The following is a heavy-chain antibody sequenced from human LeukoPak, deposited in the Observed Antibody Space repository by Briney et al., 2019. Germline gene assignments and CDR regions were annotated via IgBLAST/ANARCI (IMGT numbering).Heavy chain of an antibody. V-gene: IGHV4-59*01. Sequence: SETLSLTCTVSGGSISSYYWSWIRQPPGKGLEWIGYIYYSGSTNYNPSLKSRVTISVDTSKNQFSLKLSSVTAADPAVYYCAGGVGEDAFDIWGQGTMVTVSS. CDR2: IYYSGST. D-gene: IGHD1-26*01. CDR1: GGSISSYY. J-gene: IGHJ3*02. CDR3: AGGVGEDAFDI.